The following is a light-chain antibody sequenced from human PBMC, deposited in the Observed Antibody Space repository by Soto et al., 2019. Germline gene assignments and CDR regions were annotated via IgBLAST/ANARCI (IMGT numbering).Light chain of an antibody. CDR1: TSDVGGYNY. CDR3: SSYAGSNNYV. V-gene: IGLV2-8*01. CDR2: EVS. J-gene: IGLJ1*01. Sequence: QSALTQPPSASGYPGQSVTISCTGTTSDVGGYNYVSWYQQHPGKDPKLMIAEVSKRPSGVPDRFSCSKSGNTASLTVSGLQADDEADYYCSSYAGSNNYVFCTGTKLTVL.